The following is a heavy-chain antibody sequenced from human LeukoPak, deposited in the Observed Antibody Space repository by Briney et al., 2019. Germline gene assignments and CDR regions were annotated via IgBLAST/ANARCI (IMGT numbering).Heavy chain of an antibody. CDR2: IYSGDNT. Sequence: TGGSLRLSCAASGFPVSSNYMNWVRQAPGKGLEWVSIIYSGDNTYCADSVKGRFTISRDNSKNTSYLKMSSLRAEDTAVYYCARGGFGGGYFDDWGQGTLVTVSS. D-gene: IGHD3-10*01. J-gene: IGHJ4*02. CDR3: ARGGFGGGYFDD. V-gene: IGHV3-66*02. CDR1: GFPVSSNY.